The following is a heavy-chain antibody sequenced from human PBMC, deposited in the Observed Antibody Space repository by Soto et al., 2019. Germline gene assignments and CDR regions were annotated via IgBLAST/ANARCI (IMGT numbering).Heavy chain of an antibody. V-gene: IGHV3-21*01. Sequence: GSLRLSCAASGFTFSSYSMNWVRQAPGKGLEWVSSISSSSSYIYYADSVKGRFTISRDNAKNSLYLQMNSLRAEDTAVYYCARDLLRDGYNPYYFDYWGQGTLVTVS. CDR1: GFTFSSYS. J-gene: IGHJ4*02. CDR2: ISSSSSYI. CDR3: ARDLLRDGYNPYYFDY. D-gene: IGHD5-12*01.